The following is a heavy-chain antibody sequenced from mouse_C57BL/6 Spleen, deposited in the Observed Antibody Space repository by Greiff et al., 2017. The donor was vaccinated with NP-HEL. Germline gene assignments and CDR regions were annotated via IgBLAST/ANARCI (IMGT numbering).Heavy chain of an antibody. CDR1: GFSFNTYA. V-gene: IGHV10-1*01. CDR2: IRSKSNNYAT. D-gene: IGHD1-1*01. J-gene: IGHJ3*01. CDR3: VRAWGSSYAWFAY. Sequence: EVQLVESGGGLVQPKGSLKLSCAASGFSFNTYAMNWVRQAPGKGLEWVARIRSKSNNYATYYADSVKDRFTISRDDSESMLYLQMNNLKTEDTAMYYCVRAWGSSYAWFAYWGQGTLVTVSA.